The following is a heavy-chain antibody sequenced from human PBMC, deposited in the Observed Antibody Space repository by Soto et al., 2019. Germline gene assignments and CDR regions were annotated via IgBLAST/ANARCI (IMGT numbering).Heavy chain of an antibody. Sequence: GESLKISCVGSGYSFTTHWVAWVRQMPGKGLEWMGIFYPRDSAATYSPSFQGQVTMSADKSSSTAYLQWNSLQASDTAIYYCARGGKDGSLFFGLEVWGQRTTVTVSS. CDR2: FYPRDSAA. D-gene: IGHD1-26*01. CDR1: GYSFTTHW. V-gene: IGHV5-51*01. CDR3: ARGGKDGSLFFGLEV. J-gene: IGHJ6*02.